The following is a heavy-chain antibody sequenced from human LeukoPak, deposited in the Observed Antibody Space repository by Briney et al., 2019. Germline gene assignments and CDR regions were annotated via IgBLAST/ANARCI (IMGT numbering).Heavy chain of an antibody. V-gene: IGHV4-34*01. CDR3: ARGDFNVAAFRRVYFDY. J-gene: IGHJ4*02. CDR2: INHSGST. D-gene: IGHD2-15*01. Sequence: SETLSLTCAVYGGSFSGYYWSWIRQPPGKGLEWIGEINHSGSTNYNPSPKSRVTISVDTSKNQFSLKLSSVTAADTAVYYCARGDFNVAAFRRVYFDYWGQGTLVTVSS. CDR1: GGSFSGYY.